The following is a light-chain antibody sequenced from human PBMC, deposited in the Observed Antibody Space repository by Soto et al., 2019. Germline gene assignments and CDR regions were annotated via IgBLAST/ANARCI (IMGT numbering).Light chain of an antibody. V-gene: IGLV1-44*01. CDR3: AEWDDSLNGVV. Sequence: QPVLTQPPSASGTPGQTIAISCSGGSSNIGSHTVNWYQQLPGTAPRLLIYSNTQRPSGVPDRFSGSKSGTSASLAISGLQSEDEGDYYCAEWDDSLNGVVFGGGTKLTVL. J-gene: IGLJ2*01. CDR1: SSNIGSHT. CDR2: SNT.